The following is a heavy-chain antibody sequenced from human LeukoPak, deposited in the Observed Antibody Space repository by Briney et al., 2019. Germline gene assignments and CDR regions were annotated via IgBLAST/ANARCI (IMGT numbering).Heavy chain of an antibody. CDR1: GFTFSSYA. CDR2: TTGSGGST. Sequence: GGSLRLSCVASGFTFSSYAMTWVRQAPGKGLEWVSATTGSGGSTYYADSVQGRFTISRDNPKNMLYLQMTSLRAEDTAVYYCAKGGNVVVVNFMDVWGKGTTITVSS. J-gene: IGHJ6*03. CDR3: AKGGNVVVVNFMDV. V-gene: IGHV3-23*01. D-gene: IGHD2-2*01.